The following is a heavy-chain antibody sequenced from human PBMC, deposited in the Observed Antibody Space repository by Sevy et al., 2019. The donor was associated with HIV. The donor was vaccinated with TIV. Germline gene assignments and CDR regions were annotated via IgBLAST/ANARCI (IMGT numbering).Heavy chain of an antibody. V-gene: IGHV1-2*02. CDR1: GYTFTGYY. CDR2: INPNSGGT. D-gene: IGHD3-10*01. CDR3: ARGMVRGVIIEGNNWFDP. J-gene: IGHJ5*02. Sequence: ASVKVSCKASGYTFTGYYMHWVRQAPGQGLEWMGWINPNSGGTNYAQKFQGRVTITRDTSISTAYMELSRLSSDGTAVYYGARGMVRGVIIEGNNWFDPWGQGTLVTVSS.